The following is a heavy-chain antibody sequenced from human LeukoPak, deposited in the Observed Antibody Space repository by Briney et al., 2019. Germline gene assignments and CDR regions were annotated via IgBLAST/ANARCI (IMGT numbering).Heavy chain of an antibody. J-gene: IGHJ4*02. CDR3: ARGLVGFLGTPPRTLDY. D-gene: IGHD3-3*01. V-gene: IGHV4-34*01. Sequence: PSETLSLTCAVYGGSFSGYYWSWIRQPPGKGLEWIGEINHSGSTNYNPSLKSRVTPSVDTSKNQFSLKLSSVTAADTAVYYCARGLVGFLGTPPRTLDYWGQGTLVTVSS. CDR1: GGSFSGYY. CDR2: INHSGST.